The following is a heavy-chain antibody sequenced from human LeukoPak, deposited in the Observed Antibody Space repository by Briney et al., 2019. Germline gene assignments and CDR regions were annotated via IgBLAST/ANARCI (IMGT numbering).Heavy chain of an antibody. CDR2: IYPGDSDT. D-gene: IGHD1-26*01. CDR1: GYSFTSFW. CDR3: SRGSGSYHTAYMN. Sequence: HGESLKISCKGSGYSFTSFWLGWVRQMPGKGLEWRGIIYPGDSDTRYSPSFQGQVPISADKSLSTAYLQWSSLKASDTAMYYCSRGSGSYHTAYMNWGQGSPVTVSS. V-gene: IGHV5-51*01. J-gene: IGHJ4*02.